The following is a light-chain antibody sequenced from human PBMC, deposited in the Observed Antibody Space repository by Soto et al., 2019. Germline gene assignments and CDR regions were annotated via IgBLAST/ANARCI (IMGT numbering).Light chain of an antibody. J-gene: IGKJ1*01. CDR1: QSVSSSY. CDR3: QQYGSSRT. CDR2: GAS. Sequence: EIVMRQSPATLSVSPGERATLSCRASQSVSSSYLAWYQQKPGQAPRLLIYGASSRATGIPDRFSGSGSGTDFTLTISRLEPEDFAVYYCQQYGSSRTFGQGTKVDIK. V-gene: IGKV3-20*01.